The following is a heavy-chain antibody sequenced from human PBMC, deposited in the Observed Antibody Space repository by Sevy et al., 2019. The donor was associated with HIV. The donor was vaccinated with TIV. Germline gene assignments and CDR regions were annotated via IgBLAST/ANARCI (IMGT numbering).Heavy chain of an antibody. J-gene: IGHJ6*02. Sequence: GGSLRLSCAASGFTFSDYYMSWIRQAPGKGLEWISYISGSDSTIYYADSVKGRFTMSRENAKNSPYLQMNSLSAEDTVVYYCARDHVKDGDLGDYYYYAMDVWGQGTTVTVSS. CDR2: ISGSDSTI. CDR1: GFTFSDYY. V-gene: IGHV3-11*01. D-gene: IGHD4-17*01. CDR3: ARDHVKDGDLGDYYYYAMDV.